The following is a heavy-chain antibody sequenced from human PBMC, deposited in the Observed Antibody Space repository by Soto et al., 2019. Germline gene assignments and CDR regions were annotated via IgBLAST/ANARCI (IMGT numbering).Heavy chain of an antibody. CDR3: ARDGAAAGSLGAFDI. CDR1: GGTFSSYA. Sequence: GGSVKVSCKASGGTFSSYAISWVRQAPGQGLEWMGGIIPIFGTANYAQKFQGRVTITADESTSTAYMELSSLRSEDTAVYYCARDGAAAGSLGAFDIWGQGTMVTVSS. J-gene: IGHJ3*02. V-gene: IGHV1-69*13. D-gene: IGHD6-13*01. CDR2: IIPIFGTA.